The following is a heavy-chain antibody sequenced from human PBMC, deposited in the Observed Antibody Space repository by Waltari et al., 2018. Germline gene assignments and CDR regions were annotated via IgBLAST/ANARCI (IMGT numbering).Heavy chain of an antibody. J-gene: IGHJ1*01. CDR1: GFIFADHY. CDR2: IANRANSYIT. D-gene: IGHD3-22*01. CDR3: VRGGYYYDSNGGYFQC. Sequence: VQLVESGGGLVHPGGSLRVSCVVSGFIFADHYMDWVRQAPGKERSCFCRIANRANSYITEYPASMKGRFTISREDSNNLLFLQMTDLKSEDTAIYYCVRGGYYYDSNGGYFQCWGRGTLVTVSS. V-gene: IGHV3-72*01.